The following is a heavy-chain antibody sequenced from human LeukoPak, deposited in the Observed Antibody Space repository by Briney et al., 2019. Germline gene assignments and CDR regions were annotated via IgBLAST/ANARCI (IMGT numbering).Heavy chain of an antibody. D-gene: IGHD3-3*01. V-gene: IGHV4-59*01. J-gene: IGHJ4*02. CDR1: GFTFSSYW. CDR3: ASRSSIWSGYQDTLYYFDS. CDR2: IYYSGST. Sequence: GSLRLSCAASGFTFSSYWMSWVRQAPGKGLEWIGHIYYSGSTNYNPSLKSRVTISVDTSKNQFSLKLSSVTAADTAVYYCASRSSIWSGYQDTLYYFDSWGQGTLVTVSS.